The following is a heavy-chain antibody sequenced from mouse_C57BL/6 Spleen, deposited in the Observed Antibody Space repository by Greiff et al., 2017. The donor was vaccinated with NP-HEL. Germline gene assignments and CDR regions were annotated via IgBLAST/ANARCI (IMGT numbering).Heavy chain of an antibody. V-gene: IGHV1-64*01. CDR2: IHPNSGST. CDR3: ARFPSLVEDY. J-gene: IGHJ2*01. Sequence: VKLQESGAELVKPGASVKLSCKASGYTFTSYWMHWVKQRPGQGLEWIGMIHPNSGSTNYNEKFKSKATLTVDKSSSTAYMQLSSLTSEDSAVYYCARFPSLVEDYWGQGTTLTVSS. D-gene: IGHD2-10*02. CDR1: GYTFTSYW.